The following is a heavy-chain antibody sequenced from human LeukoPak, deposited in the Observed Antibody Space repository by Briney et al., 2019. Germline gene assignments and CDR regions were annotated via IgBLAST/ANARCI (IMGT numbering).Heavy chain of an antibody. J-gene: IGHJ4*02. CDR1: GGSISGYY. V-gene: IGHV4-59*01. Sequence: SETLSLTCTVSGGSISGYYWSWIRQPLGKGLEWIGYIFYSGSTYYNPALKSRLTMSVDTSKNQSSLKLNSVTAADTAVYYCAREGGSGWYYFDYWGQGTLVTVSS. CDR2: IFYSGST. CDR3: AREGGSGWYYFDY. D-gene: IGHD6-19*01.